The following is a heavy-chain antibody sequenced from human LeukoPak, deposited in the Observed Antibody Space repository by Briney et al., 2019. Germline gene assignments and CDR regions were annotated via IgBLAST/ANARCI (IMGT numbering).Heavy chain of an antibody. CDR2: IYYSGST. CDR3: ASGETGSTLGGY. J-gene: IGHJ4*02. V-gene: IGHV4-59*01. Sequence: SETLSLTCTVSGGXISSYYCSWIRQPPGKGLEWIGYIYYSGSTYYNPSLKSRVTISVDTSKNQFSLKLTSVTAADTAVYYCASGETGSTLGGYWGQGTLVTVSS. CDR1: GGXISSYY. D-gene: IGHD1-1*01.